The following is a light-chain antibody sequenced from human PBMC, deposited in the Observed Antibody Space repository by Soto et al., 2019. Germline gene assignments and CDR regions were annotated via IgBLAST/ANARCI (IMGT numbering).Light chain of an antibody. Sequence: TPLTQSPSSLSASVGDRVTITCRASQGISSYLAWYQQKPGKAPKLLIYAASTLQSGVPSRFSGSGSGTDFTLTISCLQSEDFATYYCQQYYSYPYTFGQGTKLEIK. CDR3: QQYYSYPYT. V-gene: IGKV1-8*01. J-gene: IGKJ2*01. CDR2: AAS. CDR1: QGISSY.